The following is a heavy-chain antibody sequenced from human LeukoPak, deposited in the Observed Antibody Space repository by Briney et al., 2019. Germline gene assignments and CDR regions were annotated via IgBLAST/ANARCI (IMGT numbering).Heavy chain of an antibody. Sequence: GASVKVSCKASGYTFTGYYMHWVRQAPGQGLEWMGGIIPIFGTANYAQKFQDRVTMTRDTSISTAYMELSRLRSDDTAVYYCARDGYNWNDAGSYYYYYYMDVWGKGTTVTVSS. CDR3: ARDGYNWNDAGSYYYYYYMDV. J-gene: IGHJ6*03. V-gene: IGHV1-2*02. CDR1: GYTFTGYY. D-gene: IGHD1-1*01. CDR2: IIPIFGTA.